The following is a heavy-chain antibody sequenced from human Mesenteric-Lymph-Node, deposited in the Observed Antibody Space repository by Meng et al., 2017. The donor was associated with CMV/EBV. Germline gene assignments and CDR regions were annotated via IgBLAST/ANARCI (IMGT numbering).Heavy chain of an antibody. J-gene: IGHJ3*02. CDR2: ISGTGGTT. Sequence: GGSLRLSCAASGFTFKSYAMNWVRQAPGKGLEWVAYISGTGGTTSYADSVKGRFTISRDNSKNTLYLQMNSLRAEDTAVYYCAKAFVAFDIWGQGTMVTVPS. V-gene: IGHV3-23*01. CDR3: AKAFVAFDI. CDR1: GFTFKSYA. D-gene: IGHD2-21*01.